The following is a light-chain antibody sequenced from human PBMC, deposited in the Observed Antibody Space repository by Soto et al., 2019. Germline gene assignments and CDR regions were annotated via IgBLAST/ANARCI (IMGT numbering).Light chain of an antibody. CDR1: QSVSNN. Sequence: EIVMTQSPATLSVSPGERATLSCRASQSVSNNLVWYQQKPGQAPRLLIYGASTRATGIPGRFSGSGSGTEFTLTISSLQSEDCAVYYCQQYNDWPRTFGQGTKLEIK. J-gene: IGKJ2*01. V-gene: IGKV3-15*01. CDR2: GAS. CDR3: QQYNDWPRT.